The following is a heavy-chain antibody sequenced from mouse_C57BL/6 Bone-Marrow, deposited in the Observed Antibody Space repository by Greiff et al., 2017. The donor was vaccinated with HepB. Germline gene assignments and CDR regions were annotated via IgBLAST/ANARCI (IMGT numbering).Heavy chain of an antibody. V-gene: IGHV1-61*01. D-gene: IGHD2-4*01. Sequence: VQLQQPGAELVRPGSSVKLSCKASGYTFTSYWMDWVKQRPGQGLEWIGNIYPSDSETHYNQKFKDKATLTVDKSSSTAYMQLSSLTSEDSAVYYCAREDYAPYYFDYWGQGTTLTVSS. CDR1: GYTFTSYW. J-gene: IGHJ2*01. CDR3: AREDYAPYYFDY. CDR2: IYPSDSET.